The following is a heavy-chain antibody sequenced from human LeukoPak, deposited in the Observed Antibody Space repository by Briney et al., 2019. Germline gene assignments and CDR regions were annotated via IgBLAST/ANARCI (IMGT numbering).Heavy chain of an antibody. CDR2: IHSSGST. D-gene: IGHD3-9*01. CDR1: GGSMSGHF. V-gene: IGHV4-59*11. CDR3: ARDPGDTDWYNFDF. J-gene: IGHJ4*02. Sequence: SDTLSLTCTVSGGSMSGHFWSWFRRPPGKGLENIGYIHSSGSTNYNPSYKSRVTASLEMSKNQFSLGLSSVTAADTAVYYCARDPGDTDWYNFDFWGQGILVTVSS.